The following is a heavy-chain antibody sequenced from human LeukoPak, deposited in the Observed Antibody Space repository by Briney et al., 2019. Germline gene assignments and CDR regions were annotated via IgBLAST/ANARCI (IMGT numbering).Heavy chain of an antibody. CDR1: GYTFTSYA. V-gene: IGHV1-3*01. CDR2: VNAGNGNT. J-gene: IGHJ5*02. CDR3: ARDRFSYGSGSYLRWLDP. Sequence: ASVKVSCKASGYTFTSYAIHWVRQAPGQRLEWMGWVNAGNGNTKYSQKSQGRVTITRDTSASTAYMELSSLTSEDTAVYYCARDRFSYGSGSYLRWLDPWGQGTLVTVSS. D-gene: IGHD3-10*01.